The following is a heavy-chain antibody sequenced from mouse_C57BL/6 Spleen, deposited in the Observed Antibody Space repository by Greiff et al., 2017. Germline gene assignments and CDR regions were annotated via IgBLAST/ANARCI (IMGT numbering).Heavy chain of an antibody. CDR2: MWGDGGT. CDR1: GFSLTSYG. J-gene: IGHJ3*01. CDR3: AAHYDYGGAWFAC. Sequence: VQGVESGPGLVAPSQSLSITCTASGFSLTSYGVSWVRQPPGKGLEWLGVMWGDGGTNYYSAIISRLGTSKDNTKSQVFLKLNSLQTDDTATYYCAAHYDYGGAWFACWGQGTLVTVSA. D-gene: IGHD2-4*01. V-gene: IGHV2-3*01.